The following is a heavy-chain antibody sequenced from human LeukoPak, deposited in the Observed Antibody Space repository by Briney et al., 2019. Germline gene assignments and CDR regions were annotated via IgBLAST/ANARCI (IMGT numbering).Heavy chain of an antibody. J-gene: IGHJ4*02. CDR1: GYTFTGYY. V-gene: IGHV1-8*02. Sequence: ASVKVSCKASGYTFTGYYMHWVRQAPGQGLEWMGWMNPNSGNTGYAXKFQGRVTMTRNTSISTAYMELSSLRSEDTAVYYCARDAXAXXFDYWGQGTLVTVSS. CDR3: ARDAXAXXFDY. CDR2: MNPNSGNT.